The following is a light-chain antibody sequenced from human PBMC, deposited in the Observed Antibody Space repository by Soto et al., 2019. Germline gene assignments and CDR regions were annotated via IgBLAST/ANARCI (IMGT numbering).Light chain of an antibody. V-gene: IGLV1-44*01. Sequence: QSVLTQPPSASGTPGQSITISCSGSSSNIGTHTVNWYQHLPGAAPKLLIYKGNQRPSGVPDRFSDSKSGTSASLAIRGLQSEDEADYYCAVWDGSLNGVVFGGGTKLTVL. J-gene: IGLJ3*02. CDR1: SSNIGTHT. CDR3: AVWDGSLNGVV. CDR2: KGN.